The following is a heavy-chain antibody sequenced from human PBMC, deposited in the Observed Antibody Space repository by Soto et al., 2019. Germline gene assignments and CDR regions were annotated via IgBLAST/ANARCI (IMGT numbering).Heavy chain of an antibody. J-gene: IGHJ5*02. V-gene: IGHV4-61*01. CDR3: ARVVPGAEAWFGP. Sequence: QVLLQESGPRLVKPSETLSLTCTVSGGPLSSGSYYWSWIRQSPGQGLEWIGYIYYSGTTKYNPSLKSRVSISVDTSKNQFSLRLTSLSAADTAVYYCARVVPGAEAWFGPWGQGTLVTVSS. CDR2: IYYSGTT. D-gene: IGHD2-2*01. CDR1: GGPLSSGSYY.